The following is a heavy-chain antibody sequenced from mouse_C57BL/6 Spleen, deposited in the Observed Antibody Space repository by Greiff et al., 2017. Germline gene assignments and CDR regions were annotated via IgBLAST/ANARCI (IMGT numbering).Heavy chain of an antibody. J-gene: IGHJ3*01. Sequence: QVQLQQPGAELVRPGTSVKLSCKASGYTFTSYWMHWVKQRPGQGLEWIGVIDPSDSYTNYNQKFKGKATLTVDTSSSTAYMQLSSLTSEDSAVYYCARKGNDSSGLYWGQGTLVTVSA. V-gene: IGHV1-59*01. CDR3: ARKGNDSSGLY. CDR1: GYTFTSYW. D-gene: IGHD3-2*02. CDR2: IDPSDSYT.